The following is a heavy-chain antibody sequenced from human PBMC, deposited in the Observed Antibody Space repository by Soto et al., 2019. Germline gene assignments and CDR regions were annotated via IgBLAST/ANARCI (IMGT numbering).Heavy chain of an antibody. D-gene: IGHD2-15*01. CDR2: IYYSGST. V-gene: IGHV4-39*01. J-gene: IGHJ4*02. CDR1: GGSISSSSYY. CDR3: ARRVVVAAIFGY. Sequence: KSSETLSLTCTVSGGSISSSSYYWGWIRQPPGKGLEWIGSIYYSGSTYYNPSLKSRVTISVDTSKNQFSLKLSSVTSADTAVYYCARRVVVAAIFGYWGQGTLVTVSS.